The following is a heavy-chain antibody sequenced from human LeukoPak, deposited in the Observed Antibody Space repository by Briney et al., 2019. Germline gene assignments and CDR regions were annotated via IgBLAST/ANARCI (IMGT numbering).Heavy chain of an antibody. CDR2: IYPGDSDT. Sequence: GESLKISCKGSGYSFTSYWIGWVRQMPGKGLEWMGIIYPGDSDTRYSPSFQGQVTISADKSITTAYLQWSSLKAPDTAMYYCARREGGGYCASSSCSSFDYWGQGTLVTVSS. CDR1: GYSFTSYW. D-gene: IGHD2-2*01. CDR3: ARREGGGYCASSSCSSFDY. J-gene: IGHJ4*02. V-gene: IGHV5-51*01.